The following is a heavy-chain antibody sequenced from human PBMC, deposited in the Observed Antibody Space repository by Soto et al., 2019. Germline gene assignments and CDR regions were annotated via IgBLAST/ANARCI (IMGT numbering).Heavy chain of an antibody. Sequence: EVQLVESGGGLVQPGGSLRLSCAASGFTFSSYEMNWVRQAPGKGLEWVSYISSSGSTIYYADSVKGRFTISRDNAKNSLYLQMNSLRAEDTAVYYCARDHIVVETAILSYYYGMDVWGQGTTVTVSS. D-gene: IGHD2-21*02. J-gene: IGHJ6*02. CDR1: GFTFSSYE. CDR2: ISSSGSTI. CDR3: ARDHIVVETAILSYYYGMDV. V-gene: IGHV3-48*03.